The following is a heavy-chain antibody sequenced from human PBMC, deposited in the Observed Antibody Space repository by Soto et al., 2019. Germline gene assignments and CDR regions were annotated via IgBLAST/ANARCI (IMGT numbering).Heavy chain of an antibody. D-gene: IGHD1-26*01. CDR3: ARGSDLLPGR. J-gene: IGHJ4*02. CDR1: GGSISSGGYY. CDR2: IYYSGST. Sequence: SETLSLTCTVSGGSISSGGYYWSWIRQHPGKGLEWIGYIYYSGSTYYNPSLKSRVTISVDTSKNQFSLKLSSVTAADTAVYYCARGSDLLPGRWGQGTLVTVSS. V-gene: IGHV4-31*03.